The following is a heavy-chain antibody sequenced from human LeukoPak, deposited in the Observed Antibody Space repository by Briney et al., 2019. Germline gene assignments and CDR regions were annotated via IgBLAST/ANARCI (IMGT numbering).Heavy chain of an antibody. Sequence: GGSLRLSCAASGFTFSSYAMSWVRQAPGKGLEWVSAISGSGGSTYYADSVKGRFTISRDNSKNTLYLKMNSLRAEDTAVYYCARGRLWFGELSISDYFQHWGQGTLVTVSS. CDR2: ISGSGGST. D-gene: IGHD3-10*01. CDR3: ARGRLWFGELSISDYFQH. CDR1: GFTFSSYA. V-gene: IGHV3-23*01. J-gene: IGHJ1*01.